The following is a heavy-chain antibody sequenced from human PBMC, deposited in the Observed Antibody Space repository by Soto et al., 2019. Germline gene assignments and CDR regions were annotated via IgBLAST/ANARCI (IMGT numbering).Heavy chain of an antibody. CDR1: GFTFSSYG. J-gene: IGHJ5*02. CDR3: AKDRGTMVRSNWFDP. CDR2: ISYDGSNK. D-gene: IGHD3-10*01. Sequence: QVQLVESGGGVVQPGRSLRLSCAASGFTFSSYGMHWVRQAPGKGLEWVAVISYDGSNKYYADSVKGRFTISRDNSKNTLYLQMNSLRAEDTAVYYCAKDRGTMVRSNWFDPWGQGTLVTVSS. V-gene: IGHV3-30*18.